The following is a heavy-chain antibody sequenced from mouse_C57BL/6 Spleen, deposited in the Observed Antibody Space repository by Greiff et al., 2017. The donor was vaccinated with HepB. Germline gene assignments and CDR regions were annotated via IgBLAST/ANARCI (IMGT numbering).Heavy chain of an antibody. D-gene: IGHD1-1*01. J-gene: IGHJ4*01. V-gene: IGHV5-17*01. CDR3: AREGSYYYGSSYLMDY. CDR1: GFTFSDYG. CDR2: ISSGSSTI. Sequence: EVHLVESGGGLVKPGGSLKLSCAASGFTFSDYGMHWVRQAPEKGLEWVAYISSGSSTIYYADTVKGRFTISRDNAKNTLFLQMTSLRSEDTAMYYCAREGSYYYGSSYLMDYWGQGTSVTVSS.